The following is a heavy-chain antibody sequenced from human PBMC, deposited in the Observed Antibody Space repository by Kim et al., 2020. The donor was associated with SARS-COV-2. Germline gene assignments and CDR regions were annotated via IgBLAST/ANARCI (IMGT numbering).Heavy chain of an antibody. D-gene: IGHD2-15*01. V-gene: IGHV3-66*01. Sequence: SVKGRFTISRDNSKNTLYLQMNSLRAEDTAVYYCARDRAGYCSGGSCSVYWGQGTLVTVSS. CDR3: ARDRAGYCSGGSCSVY. J-gene: IGHJ4*02.